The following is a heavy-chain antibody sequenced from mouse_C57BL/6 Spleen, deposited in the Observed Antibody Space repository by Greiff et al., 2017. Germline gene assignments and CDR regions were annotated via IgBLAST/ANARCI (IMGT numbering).Heavy chain of an antibody. CDR2: IHPNSGST. CDR3: ARGGYGSSDWYFDV. V-gene: IGHV1-64*01. Sequence: QVQLKQPGAELVKPGASVKLSCKASGYTFTSYWMHWVKQRPGQGLEWIGMIHPNSGSTNYNEKFKSKATLTVDKSSSTAYMQLSSLTSEDSAVYYCARGGYGSSDWYFDVWGTGTTVTVSS. CDR1: GYTFTSYW. D-gene: IGHD1-1*01. J-gene: IGHJ1*03.